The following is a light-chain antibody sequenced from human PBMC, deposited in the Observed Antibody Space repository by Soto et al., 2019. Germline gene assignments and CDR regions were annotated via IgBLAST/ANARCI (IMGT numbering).Light chain of an antibody. CDR1: SSDIGGYKY. Sequence: QSALTQPASVSESPGQSITISCAGTSSDIGGYKYVSWYQQHPDKAPKLMIYDVSNRPSGVSNRFSGSKSGNTASLTISGLQAEDEADYYCNSYTNSNTYVFGSGTKVTVL. CDR2: DVS. J-gene: IGLJ1*01. CDR3: NSYTNSNTYV. V-gene: IGLV2-14*01.